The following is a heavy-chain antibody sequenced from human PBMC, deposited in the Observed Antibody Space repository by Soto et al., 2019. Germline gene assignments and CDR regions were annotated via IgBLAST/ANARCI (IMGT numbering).Heavy chain of an antibody. CDR2: IYYSGST. Sequence: QVQLQESGPGLVKPSETLSLTCTVSGASISSYYWSWIRQPPGKGLEWIGYIYYSGSTNYNPSLKSRVTLSVDTSKNQFSLKLSSVTAADTAVYYCARARTGDYCYGMDVWGQGTTVTVSS. CDR1: GASISSYY. CDR3: ARARTGDYCYGMDV. V-gene: IGHV4-59*01. J-gene: IGHJ6*02.